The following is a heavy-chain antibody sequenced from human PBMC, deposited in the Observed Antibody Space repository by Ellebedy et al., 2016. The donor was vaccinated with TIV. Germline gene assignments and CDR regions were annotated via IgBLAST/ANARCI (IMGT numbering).Heavy chain of an antibody. CDR1: RGTFSSYA. CDR3: ARGAAVATIRLYYYYGMDV. J-gene: IGHJ6*02. Sequence: ASVKVSXKASRGTFSSYAISWVRQAPGQGLEWMGGIIPIFGTASYTQKFQGRVTITADESTSTAYMELSSLRSEDTAVYYCARGAAVATIRLYYYYGMDVWGQGTTVTVSS. V-gene: IGHV1-69*13. D-gene: IGHD5-12*01. CDR2: IIPIFGTA.